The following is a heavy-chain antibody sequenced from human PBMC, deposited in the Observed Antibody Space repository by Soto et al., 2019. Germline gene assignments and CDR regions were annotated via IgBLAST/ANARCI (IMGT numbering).Heavy chain of an antibody. J-gene: IGHJ4*02. V-gene: IGHV3-13*04. D-gene: IGHD3-10*01. CDR3: ARVGSFGELFDY. CDR1: GFTFRSYD. Sequence: GWSLKLSFPSSGFTFRSYDMHWVRQATGKGLEWVSAIGTAGDTYYPGSVKGRFTISRENAKNSLYLQMNSLRAGDTAVYYCARVGSFGELFDYWGQGT. CDR2: IGTAGDT.